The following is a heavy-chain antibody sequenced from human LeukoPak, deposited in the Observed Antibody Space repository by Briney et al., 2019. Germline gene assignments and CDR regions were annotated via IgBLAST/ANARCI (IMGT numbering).Heavy chain of an antibody. CDR1: GGSISSYY. Sequence: SETLSLTCTVSGGSISSYYWSWIRQPPGKGLEWIGYIYTSGSTNYNPSLKSRVTISVDTSKNQISLKLSSVTAADTAVYYCARSNPGWFDPWGQGTLVTVSS. CDR3: ARSNPGWFDP. J-gene: IGHJ5*02. CDR2: IYTSGST. V-gene: IGHV4-4*09.